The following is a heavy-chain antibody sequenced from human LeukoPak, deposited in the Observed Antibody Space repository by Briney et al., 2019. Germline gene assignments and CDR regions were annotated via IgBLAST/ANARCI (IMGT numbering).Heavy chain of an antibody. CDR3: ARAATDSGYDWTTFDY. J-gene: IGHJ4*02. CDR1: GGSFRGYY. D-gene: IGHD5-12*01. Sequence: SETLSLTCAVYGGSFRGYYWSWIRQPPGKGLEWIGEINHSGITNYNPSLKSRVTISVDTSKNQFSLKLNSVTAADTALYYCARAATDSGYDWTTFDYWGQRTLVTVSS. CDR2: INHSGIT. V-gene: IGHV4-34*01.